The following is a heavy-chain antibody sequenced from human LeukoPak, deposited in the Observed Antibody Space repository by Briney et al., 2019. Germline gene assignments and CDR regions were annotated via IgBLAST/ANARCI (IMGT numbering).Heavy chain of an antibody. J-gene: IGHJ5*02. V-gene: IGHV4-34*01. CDR3: ARGQFPQLRLNWFDP. Sequence: SETLSLTCAVYGGSFSGYYWSWIRQPPGKGLEWIGVINHSGSTNYNPSLKSRVTISVDTSKNQFSLKLSSVTAADTAVYYCARGQFPQLRLNWFDPWGQGTLVTVSS. D-gene: IGHD3-16*01. CDR1: GGSFSGYY. CDR2: INHSGST.